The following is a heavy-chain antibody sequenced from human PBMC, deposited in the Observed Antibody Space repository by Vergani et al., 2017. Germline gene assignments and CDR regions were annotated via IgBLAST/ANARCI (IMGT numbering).Heavy chain of an antibody. D-gene: IGHD2-2*01. Sequence: QVQLVQSGAEVKKPGASGKVSCKASGYTFTSYYMHWVRQAPGQGLEWMGIINPSGGSTSYAQKFQGRVTMTRDTSTSTVYMELSSLRSEDTAVYYCAGDSRYCXSTSCYVGRDWFDPWGQGTLVTVSS. J-gene: IGHJ5*02. V-gene: IGHV1-46*01. CDR2: INPSGGST. CDR1: GYTFTSYY. CDR3: AGDSRYCXSTSCYVGRDWFDP.